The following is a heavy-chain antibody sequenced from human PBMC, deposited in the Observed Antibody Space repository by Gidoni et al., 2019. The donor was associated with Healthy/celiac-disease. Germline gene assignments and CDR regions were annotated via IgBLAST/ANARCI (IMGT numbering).Heavy chain of an antibody. J-gene: IGHJ5*02. CDR2: ISSSSSTI. D-gene: IGHD2-2*01. Sequence: EVQLVESGGGLVQPGGSLRLSCAASGFTFSSYSMNWVRQAPGKGLEWVSYISSSSSTIYYADSVKGRFTISRDNAKNSLYLQMNSLRDEDTAVYYCARAGVVPAARFNNWFDPWGQGTLVTVSS. CDR1: GFTFSSYS. V-gene: IGHV3-48*02. CDR3: ARAGVVPAARFNNWFDP.